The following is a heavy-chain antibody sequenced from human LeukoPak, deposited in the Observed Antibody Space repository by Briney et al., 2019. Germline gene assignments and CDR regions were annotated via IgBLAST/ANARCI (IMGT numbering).Heavy chain of an antibody. CDR3: ARGPYYYDSSGYYRGYYFDY. CDR1: GGTFSSYA. D-gene: IGHD3-22*01. Sequence: SCKASGGTFSSYAMHWVRQAPGKGLEWVAVISYDGSNKYYADSVKGRFTISRDNSKNTLYLQMNSLRAEDTAVYYCARGPYYYDSSGYYRGYYFDYWGQGTLVTVSS. V-gene: IGHV3-30*04. J-gene: IGHJ4*02. CDR2: ISYDGSNK.